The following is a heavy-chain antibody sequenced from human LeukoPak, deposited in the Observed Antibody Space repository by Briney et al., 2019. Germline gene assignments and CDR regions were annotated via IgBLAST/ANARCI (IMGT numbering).Heavy chain of an antibody. J-gene: IGHJ4*02. CDR3: ASGSKQQLDF. D-gene: IGHD6-13*01. Sequence: GGSLRLSCAASRFTLSSYNMHWVRQAPGKGLEWVANIKQDGSEKYYVDSVKGRFTISRDNAKNSLYLQMNSLRAEDTAVYYCASGSKQQLDFWGQGTLVTLSS. CDR1: RFTLSSYN. CDR2: IKQDGSEK. V-gene: IGHV3-7*01.